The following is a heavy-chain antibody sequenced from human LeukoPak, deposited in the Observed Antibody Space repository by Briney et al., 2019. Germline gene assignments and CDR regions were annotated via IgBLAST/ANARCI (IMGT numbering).Heavy chain of an antibody. D-gene: IGHD5-12*01. CDR1: GFTFSNYA. CDR3: AKYSGYDLGGFDY. J-gene: IGHJ4*02. CDR2: ISGSGGST. Sequence: PGGSLRLSCAASGFTFSNYAMSWVRQAPGKGLEWVSAISGSGGSTYYADSVKGRFTISRDNSKNTLYLQMNSLRAEDTAVYYCAKYSGYDLGGFDYWGQGTLVTVSS. V-gene: IGHV3-23*01.